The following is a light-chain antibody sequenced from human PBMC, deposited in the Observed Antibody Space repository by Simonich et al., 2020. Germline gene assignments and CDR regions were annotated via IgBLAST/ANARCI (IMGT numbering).Light chain of an antibody. CDR3: QQYYSTPLT. J-gene: IGKJ4*01. Sequence: DIVMTQSPDSLAVSLGERATINCKSSQSVLYSSNIKNYLTWYQQKPGQLPKLLIYWASTRESGVPDRLSGSGSGTDFTLTISSLQAEDVAVYYCQQYYSTPLTFGGGTKVEIK. CDR2: WAS. CDR1: QSVLYSSNIKNY. V-gene: IGKV4-1*01.